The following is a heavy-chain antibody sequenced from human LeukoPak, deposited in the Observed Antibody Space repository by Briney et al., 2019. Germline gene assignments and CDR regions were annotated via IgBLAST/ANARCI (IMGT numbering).Heavy chain of an antibody. D-gene: IGHD3-16*01. CDR1: GFTFSNIW. CDR3: AKNGGPHGMDV. CDR2: IKHDGSET. J-gene: IGHJ6*02. Sequence: GGSLRLSCAASGFTFSNIWMSWVRQAPGEGLEWVANIKHDGSETNYVDSVKGRFTISRDNAKNSLHLQMNSLRVEDTAVYYCAKNGGPHGMDVWGQGTTVTVSS. V-gene: IGHV3-7*02.